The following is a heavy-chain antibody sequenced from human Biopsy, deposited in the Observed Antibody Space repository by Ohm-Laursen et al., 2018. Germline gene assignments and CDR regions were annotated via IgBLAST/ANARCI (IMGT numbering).Heavy chain of an antibody. CDR2: IIPILRTT. D-gene: IGHD2-2*01. CDR1: TGTFNSYG. J-gene: IGHJ4*02. V-gene: IGHV1-69*11. CDR3: AREAIGYQLPCDD. Sequence: SSVKVSCKAPTGTFNSYGIIWVRQAPGQGLEWMGRIIPILRTTAYAQTFLGRVTITADPPTSTVDMELTSLTFDDTAVYFCAREAIGYQLPCDDWGQGTLVTVSS.